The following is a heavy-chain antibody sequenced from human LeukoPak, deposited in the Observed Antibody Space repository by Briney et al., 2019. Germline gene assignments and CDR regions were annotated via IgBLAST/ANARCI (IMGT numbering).Heavy chain of an antibody. D-gene: IGHD3-3*01. CDR2: TRFDGSNK. CDR1: GFTFSSYG. J-gene: IGHJ4*02. V-gene: IGHV3-30*02. Sequence: GGSLRLSCAASGFTFSSYGMHWVRQAPGKGLDWVAFTRFDGSNKYYADSVKGRFTISRDNSKNTLYLQMNSLRAEDTAVYYCAKDFWSGYYTGYYFDSWGQGTLVTVSS. CDR3: AKDFWSGYYTGYYFDS.